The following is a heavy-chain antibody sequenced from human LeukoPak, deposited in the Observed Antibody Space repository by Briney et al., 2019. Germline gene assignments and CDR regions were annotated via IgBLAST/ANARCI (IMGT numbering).Heavy chain of an antibody. CDR2: INSDGSST. CDR3: AKDLHYGSADY. V-gene: IGHV3-74*01. D-gene: IGHD3-10*01. J-gene: IGHJ4*02. CDR1: GFTFSSYW. Sequence: PGGSLRLSCAASGFTFSSYWMHWVRQAPGKGLVWVSRINSDGSSTSYADSVNGRFTISRDNAKNALYLQMNSLRAEDTAVYYCAKDLHYGSADYWGQGTLVTVSS.